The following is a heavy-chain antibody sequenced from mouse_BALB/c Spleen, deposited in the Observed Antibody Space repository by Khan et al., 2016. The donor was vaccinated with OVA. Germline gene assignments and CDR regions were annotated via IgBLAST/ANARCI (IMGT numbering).Heavy chain of an antibody. V-gene: IGHV1S135*01. Sequence: MQLEESGPELMKPGASVKISCKASGYSFTTYYIHCVIQHLAKSLQWIGFIDPFSGGTTYNQNFKGKASLTADKSTSTAYIHLSNLTSEDSAVYYCTRHGYVYWFTYWGQGTLVTVSA. CDR1: GYSFTTYY. J-gene: IGHJ3*01. D-gene: IGHD2-2*01. CDR3: TRHGYVYWFTY. CDR2: IDPFSGGT.